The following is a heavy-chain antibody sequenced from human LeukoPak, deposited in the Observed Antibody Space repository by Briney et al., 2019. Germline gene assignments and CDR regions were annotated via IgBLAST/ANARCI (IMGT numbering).Heavy chain of an antibody. CDR1: GSSLTDYA. J-gene: IGHJ3*02. V-gene: IGHV3-23*01. Sequence: GGSLRLSCAASGSSLTDYAMNWVRQAPGKGLEWVSAISGSGSTTYYADSVKGRFTISRDNSKNTLFLQMNSLTAEDTAIYSCARPRLEYCSGGSCFDAFDIWGQGTMVTVSS. CDR2: ISGSGSTT. D-gene: IGHD2-15*01. CDR3: ARPRLEYCSGGSCFDAFDI.